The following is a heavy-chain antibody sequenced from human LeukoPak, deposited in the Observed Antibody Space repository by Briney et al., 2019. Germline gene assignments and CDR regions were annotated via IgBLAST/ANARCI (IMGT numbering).Heavy chain of an antibody. Sequence: ASVKVSCKASGYTFTGYYMHWVRQAPGQGLEWMGWINPNSGGTNYAQKFQGRVTMTRDTSISTAYMGLSRLRSDDTAVYYCARADWNDNGFDYWGQGTLVTVSS. V-gene: IGHV1-2*02. CDR1: GYTFTGYY. J-gene: IGHJ4*02. CDR3: ARADWNDNGFDY. CDR2: INPNSGGT. D-gene: IGHD1-1*01.